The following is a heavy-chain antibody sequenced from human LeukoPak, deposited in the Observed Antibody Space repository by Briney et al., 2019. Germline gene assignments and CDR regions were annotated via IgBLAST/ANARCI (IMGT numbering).Heavy chain of an antibody. J-gene: IGHJ4*02. CDR3: VRVSGSIDY. V-gene: IGHV1-8*01. Sequence: SVKVSCKASVYTFTTYDINWVRQATGQGLEWMGWMNPKSGYTGFAQNFQGRVTMTRDTSISTAYMELSSLRSEDTAVYYCVRVSGSIDYWGQGTLVTVSS. D-gene: IGHD1-26*01. CDR1: VYTFTTYD. CDR2: MNPKSGYT.